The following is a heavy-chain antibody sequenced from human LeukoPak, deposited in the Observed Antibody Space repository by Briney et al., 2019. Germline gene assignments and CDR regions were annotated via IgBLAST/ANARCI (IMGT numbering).Heavy chain of an antibody. CDR1: GGTFSSYT. D-gene: IGHD4-11*01. Sequence: SVKVSCKASGGTFSSYTISWVRQAPAQGLEWMGGTIPIFGTANYAQKFQGRVTITADESTSTAYMELSSLRSEDTAVYYCARSGNTVTTGDAFDIWGQGTMVTVSS. CDR2: TIPIFGTA. CDR3: ARSGNTVTTGDAFDI. V-gene: IGHV1-69*01. J-gene: IGHJ3*02.